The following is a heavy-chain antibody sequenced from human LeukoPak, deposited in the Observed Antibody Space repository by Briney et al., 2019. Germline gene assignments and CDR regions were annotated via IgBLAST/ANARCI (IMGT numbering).Heavy chain of an antibody. CDR1: GGSISSYY. V-gene: IGHV4-59*08. Sequence: SETLSLTCTVSGGSISSYYWSWIRQPPGKGLEWLGYIYYSGSTNYNPSLKSRVTISVDTSKNQFSLKLSSVTAADTAVYYCARHRGLRDGYNYYYYGMDVWGQGTTVTVSS. CDR3: ARHRGLRDGYNYYYYGMDV. J-gene: IGHJ6*02. CDR2: IYYSGST. D-gene: IGHD5-24*01.